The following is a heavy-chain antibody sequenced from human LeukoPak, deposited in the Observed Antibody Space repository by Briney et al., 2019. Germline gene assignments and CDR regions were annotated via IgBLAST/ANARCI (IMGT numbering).Heavy chain of an antibody. CDR1: GYIFSSYR. V-gene: IGHV5-51*01. CDR2: IYPGDSDT. Sequence: GESLKISCKGSGYIFSSYRIAWCRQMPGKGLEWMGIIYPGDSDTRYSPSFQGQVTISADKSINIVYLQWSSLKASDTAMYYCAKQSGYVDVWGKGTTVTVSS. CDR3: AKQSGYVDV. J-gene: IGHJ6*03.